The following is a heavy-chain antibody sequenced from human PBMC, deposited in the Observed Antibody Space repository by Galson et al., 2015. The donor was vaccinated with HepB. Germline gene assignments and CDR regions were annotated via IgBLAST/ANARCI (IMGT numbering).Heavy chain of an antibody. CDR2: IWHDGSNK. CDR3: ARGVYYGSLWFQH. Sequence: SLRLSCAASGFTFSSYGMHWVRQAPGKGLEWVAVIWHDGSNKYYADSVKGRFTISRDNSKNTLYLQMNSPRAEDTAVYYCARGVYYGSLWFQHWGQGTLVTVSS. D-gene: IGHD3-10*01. V-gene: IGHV3-33*08. J-gene: IGHJ1*01. CDR1: GFTFSSYG.